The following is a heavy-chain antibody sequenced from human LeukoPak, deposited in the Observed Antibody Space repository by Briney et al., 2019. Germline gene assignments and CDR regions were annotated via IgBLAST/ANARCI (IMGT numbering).Heavy chain of an antibody. V-gene: IGHV3-74*01. Sequence: PGGSLRLSCAASGFTFSAYWMHWVRQVPGKGLDWVARINNDGTATFFADSVNGRSTIPRCNAKNTLYLQMDSLRAEATAMYYCAREILEPGKTHEYWGQGTLVAVSS. CDR2: INNDGTAT. J-gene: IGHJ4*02. CDR1: GFTFSAYW. CDR3: AREILEPGKTHEY. D-gene: IGHD1-1*01.